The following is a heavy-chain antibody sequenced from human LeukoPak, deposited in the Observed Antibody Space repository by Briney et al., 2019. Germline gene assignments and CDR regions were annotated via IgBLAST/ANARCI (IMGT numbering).Heavy chain of an antibody. V-gene: IGHV4-59*01. D-gene: IGHD2-2*01. Sequence: PSETLSLTCTVSGGSISSYYWSWIRQPPGKGLEWIGYIYYSGSTNYNPSLKSRVTISVDTSKNQFSLKLSSVTAADTAVYYCARGGLVVPAAIDYWGQGTLVTVSS. CDR2: IYYSGST. CDR3: ARGGLVVPAAIDY. CDR1: GGSISSYY. J-gene: IGHJ4*02.